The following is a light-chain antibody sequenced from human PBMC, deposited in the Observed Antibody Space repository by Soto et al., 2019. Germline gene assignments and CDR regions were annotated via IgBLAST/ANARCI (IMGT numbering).Light chain of an antibody. CDR1: HSDIGAGYG. CDR3: SSYTSSSTPYV. CDR2: DTT. J-gene: IGLJ1*01. V-gene: IGLV1-40*01. Sequence: QSVLTQPPSVTGAPGQRVTISCTGSHSDIGAGYGVHWYQQFPHSAPKLLIYDTTNRPSGVPDRFSGSRSGTSASLAITGLQAEDEADYYCSSYTSSSTPYVFGTGTKLTVL.